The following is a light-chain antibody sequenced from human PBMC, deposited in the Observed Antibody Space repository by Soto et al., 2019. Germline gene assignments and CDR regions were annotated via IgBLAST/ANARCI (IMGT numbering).Light chain of an antibody. CDR3: QQYKSYWT. CDR2: GAS. V-gene: IGKV3-20*01. Sequence: EIVLTQSPGTLSLSPGERATLSCRASQSVSNNYLAWYQQKPGQAPRLLIYGASTRATGIPARFSSSGSGTEFTLTINSLQPDDFATYYCQQYKSYWTSGQGTKVDNK. J-gene: IGKJ1*01. CDR1: QSVSNNY.